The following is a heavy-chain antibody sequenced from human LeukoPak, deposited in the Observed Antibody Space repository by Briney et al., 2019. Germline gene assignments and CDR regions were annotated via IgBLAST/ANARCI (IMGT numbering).Heavy chain of an antibody. CDR3: ARGYSYGYDYYYGIDV. D-gene: IGHD5-18*01. Sequence: GGSLRLSCVASGFTFNSFAMHWVRQAPGKGLEWVAVISYDGSNKYYADSVRGPFTISRDNSKNTLYLRLNSLRAEDTAVYYCARGYSYGYDYYYGIDVWGQGTTVTVSS. CDR1: GFTFNSFA. J-gene: IGHJ6*02. V-gene: IGHV3-30-3*01. CDR2: ISYDGSNK.